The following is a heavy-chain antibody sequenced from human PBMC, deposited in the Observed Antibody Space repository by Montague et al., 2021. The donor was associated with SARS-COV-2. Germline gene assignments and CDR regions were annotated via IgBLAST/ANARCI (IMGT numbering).Heavy chain of an antibody. Sequence: SETLSLTCTVSGGSISSYYWSWIRQPPGKGLEWIGYIYYSGSTNYNPSLKSRVTISVDTSKNQFSLKLSSVTAADTAVYYCATITLGYCTNGVCQPPDYWGQGTLVTVSS. J-gene: IGHJ4*02. CDR3: ATITLGYCTNGVCQPPDY. D-gene: IGHD2-8*01. CDR1: GGSISSYY. V-gene: IGHV4-59*08. CDR2: IYYSGST.